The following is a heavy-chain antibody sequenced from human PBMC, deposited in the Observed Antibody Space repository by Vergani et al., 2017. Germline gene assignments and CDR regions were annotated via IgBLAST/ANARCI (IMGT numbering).Heavy chain of an antibody. D-gene: IGHD3-22*01. CDR2: IYYSGST. CDR3: ASSIYDSSGYGGTWFDP. V-gene: IGHV4-31*03. CDR1: GGPISSGGYY. J-gene: IGHJ5*02. Sequence: QVQLQESGPGLVKPSQTLSLTCTVPGGPISSGGYYWSWIRQHPGKGLEWIGYIYYSGSTYDNPSLKLRVTISVDTSKNQFSLKLSSVTAADTAVYYCASSIYDSSGYGGTWFDPWGQGTLVTVSS.